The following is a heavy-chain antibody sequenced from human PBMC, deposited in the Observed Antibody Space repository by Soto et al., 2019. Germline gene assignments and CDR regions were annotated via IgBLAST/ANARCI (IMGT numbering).Heavy chain of an antibody. Sequence: QVQLVESGGGVVQPGRSLRLSCAASGFTFSNFAIHWLRQAPGKGLEWVAVISYDGSEKYYADSVKGRFTISRDNSKNALDLQMSSLRGDDTALYYCAREHVEGGDVHSYGVPDHWGQGTVVIVSS. D-gene: IGHD5-18*01. J-gene: IGHJ4*02. V-gene: IGHV3-30-3*01. CDR3: AREHVEGGDVHSYGVPDH. CDR2: ISYDGSEK. CDR1: GFTFSNFA.